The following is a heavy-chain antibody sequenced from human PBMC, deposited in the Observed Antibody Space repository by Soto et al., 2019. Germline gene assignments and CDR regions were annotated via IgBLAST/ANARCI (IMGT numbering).Heavy chain of an antibody. D-gene: IGHD4-17*01. CDR2: ISGYNGNT. Sequence: QGHLVQSGAEVKKPGASVTVPCKASGYTFTNYGISWVRQAPGQGLEWMGWISGYNGNTQYAPKFQGRVTLTSDTSTSTSYLQLRSRRSDDTAVYFCARDMDVNDNGDYVDYWGQGTLVTVSS. CDR3: ARDMDVNDNGDYVDY. CDR1: GYTFTNYG. V-gene: IGHV1-18*01. J-gene: IGHJ4*02.